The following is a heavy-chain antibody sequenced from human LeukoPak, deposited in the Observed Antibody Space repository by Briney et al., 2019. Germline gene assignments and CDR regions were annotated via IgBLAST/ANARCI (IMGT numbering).Heavy chain of an antibody. Sequence: GGSLRLSCAASGFTFSDYILDWVRQAPGKGLEWVGRIRRGANSYTTEYAASVKGRFTISRDDSKNSLYLHMNSLKTEDTAVYFCAKARIAAAGTGAFDVWGQGTMVTVSS. J-gene: IGHJ3*01. V-gene: IGHV3-72*01. CDR1: GFTFSDYI. CDR3: AKARIAAAGTGAFDV. D-gene: IGHD6-13*01. CDR2: IRRGANSYTT.